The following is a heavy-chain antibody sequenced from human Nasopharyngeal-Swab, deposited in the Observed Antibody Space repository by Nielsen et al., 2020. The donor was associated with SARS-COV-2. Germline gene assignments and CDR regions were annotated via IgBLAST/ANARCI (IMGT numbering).Heavy chain of an antibody. CDR2: MNPNSGNT. CDR3: ARGEGRTVTTRYYGMDV. J-gene: IGHJ6*02. V-gene: IGHV1-8*02. Sequence: ASVKVSCKASGGTFSSYAINWVRQATGQGLEWMGWMNPNSGNTGYAQKFQGRVTMTRNTSISTAYMELSSLRSEDTAVYYCARGEGRTVTTRYYGMDVWGQGTTVTVSS. CDR1: GGTFSSYA. D-gene: IGHD4-17*01.